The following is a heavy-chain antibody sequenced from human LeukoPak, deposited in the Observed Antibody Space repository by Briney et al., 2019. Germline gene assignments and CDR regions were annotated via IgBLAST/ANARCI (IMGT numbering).Heavy chain of an antibody. V-gene: IGHV1-46*01. J-gene: IGHJ5*02. CDR1: GYTFTSYY. CDR2: INPSGGST. Sequence: GASVTVSCKASGYTFTSYYMHWVRQAPGQGLEWMGIINPSGGSTSYAQKFQGRVTMTRDMSTSTVYMELSSLRSEDTAAYYCAREGVRYYDSSGYQNWFDPWGQGTLVTVSS. CDR3: AREGVRYYDSSGYQNWFDP. D-gene: IGHD3-22*01.